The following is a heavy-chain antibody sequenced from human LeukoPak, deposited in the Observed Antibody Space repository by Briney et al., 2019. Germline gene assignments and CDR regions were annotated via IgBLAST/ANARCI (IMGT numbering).Heavy chain of an antibody. CDR1: GGSISSYY. Sequence: PSETLSLTCTVSGGSISSYYWSWIRQPPGKGLEWIGYIYYSGSTNCNPSLKSRVTISVDTSKNQFSLKLSSVTAADTAVYYCARGNYGSGTQFDYWGQGTLVTVSS. D-gene: IGHD3-10*01. J-gene: IGHJ4*02. V-gene: IGHV4-59*01. CDR2: IYYSGST. CDR3: ARGNYGSGTQFDY.